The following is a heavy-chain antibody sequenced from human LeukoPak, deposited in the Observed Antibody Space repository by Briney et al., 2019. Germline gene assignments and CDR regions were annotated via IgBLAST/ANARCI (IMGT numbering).Heavy chain of an antibody. Sequence: GRSLRLSCAASGFTLSNYGMHWVRQAPGKGLEWVAVIWYDGGNKYYVDSVKGRFTISRDNSKNTLYLQMNSLRAEDTAVYYCVRGDCSGGTCYDDYWGQGTLVTVSS. D-gene: IGHD2-15*01. V-gene: IGHV3-33*01. CDR3: VRGDCSGGTCYDDY. J-gene: IGHJ4*02. CDR1: GFTLSNYG. CDR2: IWYDGGNK.